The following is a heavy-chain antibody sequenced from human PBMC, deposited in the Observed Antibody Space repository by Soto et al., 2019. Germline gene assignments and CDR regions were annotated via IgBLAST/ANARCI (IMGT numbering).Heavy chain of an antibody. Sequence: QVHLVESGGGVVQPGRSLRLSCAASGFTFSTTGMHWVRQAPGKGLEWVAMISHDGGVKHYTDSVKGRFTIFRDTSNNTVYLQMNSLRPEDTAMYHCAKDLYGAGWYNYFDPWGQGTLVTVSS. J-gene: IGHJ5*02. D-gene: IGHD6-19*01. CDR2: ISHDGGVK. CDR3: AKDLYGAGWYNYFDP. CDR1: GFTFSTTG. V-gene: IGHV3-30*18.